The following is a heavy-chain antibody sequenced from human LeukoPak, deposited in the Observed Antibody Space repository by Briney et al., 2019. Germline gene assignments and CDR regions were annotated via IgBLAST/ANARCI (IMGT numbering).Heavy chain of an antibody. J-gene: IGHJ5*02. D-gene: IGHD3-3*01. Sequence: ASVKVSCKAFGYTFTRYGVSWVRQAPGQGLEWIGWISGSNGNTNYAQNFQGRVTMTTDTSTSTAYMELRSLRSDDTAVYYCARDALRFLEWFPHWFDPWGQGTLVTVSS. CDR1: GYTFTRYG. CDR2: ISGSNGNT. V-gene: IGHV1-18*01. CDR3: ARDALRFLEWFPHWFDP.